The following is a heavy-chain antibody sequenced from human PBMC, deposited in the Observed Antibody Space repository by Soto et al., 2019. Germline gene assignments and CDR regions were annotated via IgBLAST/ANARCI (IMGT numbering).Heavy chain of an antibody. CDR2: ISRVGDST. CDR3: VKSFSGYGPYWYFDL. Sequence: EVQLLESGGGLVQPGGSLRLSCAASGFTFGNYDMTWVRQAPGKGLEWVSSISRVGDSTYYADSVKGRFTISRDNSKNTRSLQMNSRRAEDAAIYYCVKSFSGYGPYWYFDLWGRGTLVTVSS. J-gene: IGHJ2*01. V-gene: IGHV3-23*01. D-gene: IGHD5-18*01. CDR1: GFTFGNYD.